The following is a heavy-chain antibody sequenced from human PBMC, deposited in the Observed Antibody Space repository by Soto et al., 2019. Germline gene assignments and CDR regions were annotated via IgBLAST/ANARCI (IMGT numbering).Heavy chain of an antibody. Sequence: ASVKVSCKASGYTFTSYSMHWVRQAPGQGLEWMGIINPSGGSTSYAQKFQGRVTMTRDTSTSTVYMELSSLRSEDTAVYYCARDWAVVPVAIWAGPCDYWGQGTLVTVSS. CDR2: INPSGGST. V-gene: IGHV1-46*01. D-gene: IGHD2-2*01. CDR3: ARDWAVVPVAIWAGPCDY. CDR1: GYTFTSYS. J-gene: IGHJ4*02.